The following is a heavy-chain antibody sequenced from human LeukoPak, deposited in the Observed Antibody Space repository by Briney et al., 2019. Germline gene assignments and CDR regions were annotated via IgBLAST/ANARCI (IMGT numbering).Heavy chain of an antibody. CDR1: GYTFTSYG. J-gene: IGHJ3*02. V-gene: IGHV1-18*01. CDR2: ISAYNGNT. D-gene: IGHD3-10*02. CDR3: ARVGRRAITKFQEAFDI. Sequence: ASVKVSCKASGYTFTSYGISWVRQAPGQGLEWMGWISAYNGNTNHAQKLQGRVTMTTDTSTSTAYMELRSLRSDDTAVYYCARVGRRAITKFQEAFDIWGQGTMVTVSS.